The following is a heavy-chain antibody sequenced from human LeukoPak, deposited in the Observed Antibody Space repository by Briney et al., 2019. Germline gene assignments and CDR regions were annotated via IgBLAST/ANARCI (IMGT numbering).Heavy chain of an antibody. D-gene: IGHD3-22*01. CDR1: GGSITSGRYY. V-gene: IGHV4-61*02. Sequence: SQTQSLTCAVSGGSITSGRYYWSWIRQPAGKGLEWIGRIYTSGSTDYNPSLKSRVTISVDTSKNHLSLTLSSVTAADTAVYYCAREKYYDSDGYYYAFDTWGQGTMVTVYS. CDR3: AREKYYDSDGYYYAFDT. J-gene: IGHJ3*02. CDR2: IYTSGST.